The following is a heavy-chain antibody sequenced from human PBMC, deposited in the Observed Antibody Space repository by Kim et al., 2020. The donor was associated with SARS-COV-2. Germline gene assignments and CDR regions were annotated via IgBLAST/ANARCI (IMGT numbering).Heavy chain of an antibody. CDR3: ARGIVVVAGYYYGMDV. CDR2: INHSGST. J-gene: IGHJ6*02. D-gene: IGHD2-15*01. CDR1: GGSFSGYY. Sequence: SETLSLTCAVYGGSFSGYYWSWIRQPPGKGLEWIGEINHSGSTNYNPSLKSRVTISVDTSKNQFSLKLSSVTAADTAVYYCARGIVVVAGYYYGMDVWGQGTTVTVSS. V-gene: IGHV4-34*01.